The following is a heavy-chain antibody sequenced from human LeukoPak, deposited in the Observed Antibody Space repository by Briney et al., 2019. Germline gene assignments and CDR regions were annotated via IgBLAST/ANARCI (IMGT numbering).Heavy chain of an antibody. Sequence: GGSLRLSCAASGFTFSSSEMNWVRQAPGKGLEWVSYISSSGSDIYYADSVKGRFTISRDNAKNSLYLQMNSLRAEDTAIYYCARDRPSRRPGMVGEYWGQGTLVTVSS. D-gene: IGHD5-18*01. J-gene: IGHJ4*02. CDR1: GFTFSSSE. CDR2: ISSSGSDI. V-gene: IGHV3-48*03. CDR3: ARDRPSRRPGMVGEY.